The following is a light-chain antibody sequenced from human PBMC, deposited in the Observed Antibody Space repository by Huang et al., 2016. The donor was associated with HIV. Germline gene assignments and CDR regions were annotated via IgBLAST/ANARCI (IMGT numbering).Light chain of an antibody. CDR1: QSVYSSSTSKDF. CDR3: QQYYSSPQT. CDR2: WAS. Sequence: DIIMTQSPDSLAVSLGERATLNCRSSQSVYSSSTSKDFMAWFQQKPGQPPRLLLVWASTREAGAPDRFSGSGSGTHFTLTIANLEAEDAAIYYCQQYYSSPQTFGQGTRVEVK. J-gene: IGKJ1*01. V-gene: IGKV4-1*01.